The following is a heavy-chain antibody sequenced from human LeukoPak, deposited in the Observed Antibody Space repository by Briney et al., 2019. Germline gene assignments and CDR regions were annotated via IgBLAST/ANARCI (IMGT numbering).Heavy chain of an antibody. CDR2: IYTSGST. D-gene: IGHD4-23*01. CDR3: ARARSTVGYFDY. Sequence: SETLSLTCTVSGGSNSSYYWSWIRQPAGKGLEWIGRIYTSGSTNYNPSLKSRVTISVDKSKNQFSLKLSSVTAADTAVYYCARARSTVGYFDYWGQGTLVTVSS. J-gene: IGHJ4*02. V-gene: IGHV4-4*07. CDR1: GGSNSSYY.